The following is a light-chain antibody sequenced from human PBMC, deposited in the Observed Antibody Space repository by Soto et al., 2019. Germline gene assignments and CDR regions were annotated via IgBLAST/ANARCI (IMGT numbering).Light chain of an antibody. J-gene: IGLJ1*01. CDR2: EVT. CDR3: SSYAGSTFYV. Sequence: ALTQPPSASGSPGQSVTISCTGTSSDVGGYNYVSWFQQHPGKAPKLMIYEVTKRPSGVPDRFSGSKSGNTASLTVSGLQAEDEADYYCSSYAGSTFYVFGTGTKVTVL. CDR1: SSDVGGYNY. V-gene: IGLV2-8*01.